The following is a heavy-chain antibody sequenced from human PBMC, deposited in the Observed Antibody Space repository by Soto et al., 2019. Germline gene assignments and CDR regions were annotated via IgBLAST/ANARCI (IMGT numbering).Heavy chain of an antibody. Sequence: ASVKVSCKASGYTFTSYGISWVRQAPGQGLEWMGWISAYNGNTNYAQKLQGRVTMTTDTSTSTAYMELRSLRSDDTAVYYCARDVGITIFGVVNDAFDIWGQGTMVTVSS. V-gene: IGHV1-18*01. CDR1: GYTFTSYG. CDR2: ISAYNGNT. CDR3: ARDVGITIFGVVNDAFDI. D-gene: IGHD3-3*01. J-gene: IGHJ3*02.